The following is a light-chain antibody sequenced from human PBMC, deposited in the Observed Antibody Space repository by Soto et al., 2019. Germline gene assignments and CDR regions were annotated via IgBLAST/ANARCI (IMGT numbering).Light chain of an antibody. CDR3: QQLTDWPPQWT. J-gene: IGKJ1*01. Sequence: EIVLTPSPGTLSLSPVERATLSCRASQSVSNNYLAWYQQKPGQAPRLLIYGASNRATGIPDRFSGSGSGTDFTLTISSLEPEDFAVYYCQQLTDWPPQWTFGQGTKVDIK. CDR2: GAS. V-gene: IGKV3D-20*02. CDR1: QSVSNNY.